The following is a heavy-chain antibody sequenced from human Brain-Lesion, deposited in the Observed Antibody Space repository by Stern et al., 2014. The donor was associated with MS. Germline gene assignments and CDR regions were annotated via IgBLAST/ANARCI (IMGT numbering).Heavy chain of an antibody. Sequence: VQLVESGAEAKKPGASVKVSCKTSGYIFTGYYIHWVRQAPGEGLEWMAWINPNTRGTKLSQKCQGRVTMSRDTSISTAYVELSSLTSDDTAVYYCARDQRGITIFGVVTDYYYLGMDVWGQGTTVTVSS. J-gene: IGHJ6*02. CDR1: GYIFTGYY. CDR3: ARDQRGITIFGVVTDYYYLGMDV. D-gene: IGHD3-3*01. V-gene: IGHV1-2*02. CDR2: INPNTRGT.